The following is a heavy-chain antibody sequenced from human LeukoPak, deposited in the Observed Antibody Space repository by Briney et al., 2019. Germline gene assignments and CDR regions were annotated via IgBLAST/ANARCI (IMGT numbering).Heavy chain of an antibody. Sequence: GGSLRLPCAASGFTFSSYAMHWVRQAPGKGLEWVAVISYDGSNKYYADSVKGRFTISRDNSKNTLYLQMNSLRAEDTAVYYCARDHYDILTGYSPYFDYWGQGTLVTVSS. J-gene: IGHJ4*02. V-gene: IGHV3-30-3*01. CDR3: ARDHYDILTGYSPYFDY. D-gene: IGHD3-9*01. CDR2: ISYDGSNK. CDR1: GFTFSSYA.